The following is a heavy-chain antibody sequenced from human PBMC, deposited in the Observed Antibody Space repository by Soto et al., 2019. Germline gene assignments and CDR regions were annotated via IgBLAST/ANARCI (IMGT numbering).Heavy chain of an antibody. D-gene: IGHD3-22*01. CDR3: ARGSYYDSSGYPSSFDY. V-gene: IGHV1-69*01. Sequence: QVQLVQSGAEVKKPGSSVKVSCKASGGTFSSYAISWVRQAPGQGLEWMGGIIPIFGTANYAQKFQGRVKITADESTSTDYMELSSLRSEDTAVYYCARGSYYDSSGYPSSFDYWGQGTLVTVSS. CDR2: IIPIFGTA. CDR1: GGTFSSYA. J-gene: IGHJ4*02.